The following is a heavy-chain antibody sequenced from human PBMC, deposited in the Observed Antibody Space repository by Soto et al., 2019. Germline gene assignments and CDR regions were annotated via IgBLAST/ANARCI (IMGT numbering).Heavy chain of an antibody. Sequence: PVGSLRLSSAASGFTFSSYAMHWVRQAPGKGLAWVAVISYDGSNKYYADSVKGRFTISRDNSKNTLYLQMNRLRAEDTAVYYCTRVYGDHDRSVHSYQFDYWCQGALVTVSS. CDR1: GFTFSSYA. V-gene: IGHV3-30-3*01. CDR3: TRVYGDHDRSVHSYQFDY. CDR2: ISYDGSNK. D-gene: IGHD3-22*01. J-gene: IGHJ4*02.